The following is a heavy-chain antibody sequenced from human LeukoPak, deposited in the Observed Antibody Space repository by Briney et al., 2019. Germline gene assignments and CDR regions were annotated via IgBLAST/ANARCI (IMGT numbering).Heavy chain of an antibody. CDR2: IYYSGST. Sequence: SQTLSLTCTVSGGSISSGDYYWSWIRQPPGKGLEWIGYIYYSGSTYYNPSLKSRFTISVDTSKNQFSLKLSSVTAADTAVYYCARNLAYCGGDCYSGYWYSDLWGRGTLVTVSS. V-gene: IGHV4-30-4*01. D-gene: IGHD2-21*02. J-gene: IGHJ2*01. CDR1: GGSISSGDYY. CDR3: ARNLAYCGGDCYSGYWYSDL.